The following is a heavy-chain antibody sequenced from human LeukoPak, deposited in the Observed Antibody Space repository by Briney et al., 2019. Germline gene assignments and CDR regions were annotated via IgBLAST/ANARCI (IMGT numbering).Heavy chain of an antibody. Sequence: GGSLRLSCAASGFTFSSYAMSWVRQAPGKGLEWVAVISYDGSNKYYADSVKGRFTISRDNSKNTLYLQMNSLRAEDTAVYYCAQELGPGPPRYSSGWYGAFDIWGQGTMVTVSS. CDR1: GFTFSSYA. D-gene: IGHD6-19*01. J-gene: IGHJ3*02. CDR3: AQELGPGPPRYSSGWYGAFDI. V-gene: IGHV3-30-3*01. CDR2: ISYDGSNK.